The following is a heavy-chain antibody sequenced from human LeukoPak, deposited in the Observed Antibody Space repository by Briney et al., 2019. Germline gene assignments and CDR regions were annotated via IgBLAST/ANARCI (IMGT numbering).Heavy chain of an antibody. D-gene: IGHD3-10*01. CDR3: ARLSAYYYGSYFYYYMDV. V-gene: IGHV3-7*01. Sequence: GGSLRLSCVASRFTFSSYWMSWVRQAPGKGLEWVANIKQDGSTKYYVDSVKGRFTISRDNAKKSVYLHMGSLRAEDTALYYCARLSAYYYGSYFYYYMDVWGKGTTVTVSS. CDR1: RFTFSSYW. J-gene: IGHJ6*03. CDR2: IKQDGSTK.